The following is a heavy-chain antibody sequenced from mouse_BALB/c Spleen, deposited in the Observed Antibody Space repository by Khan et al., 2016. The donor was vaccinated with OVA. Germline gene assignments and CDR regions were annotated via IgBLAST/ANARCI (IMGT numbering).Heavy chain of an antibody. CDR2: INYSGST. CDR3: ARDESRSNYSIEY. J-gene: IGHJ4*01. Sequence: EVQLQESGPGLVNPSQSLSLTCTVTGYSITSDYAWNWIRQFPGNKLEWMGYINYSGSTNYNPALKSRISITRDTSKNHFFLQLHSVTTQATATYYSARDESRSNYSIEYWGQGTSVTVSS. CDR1: GYSITSDYA. V-gene: IGHV3-2*02.